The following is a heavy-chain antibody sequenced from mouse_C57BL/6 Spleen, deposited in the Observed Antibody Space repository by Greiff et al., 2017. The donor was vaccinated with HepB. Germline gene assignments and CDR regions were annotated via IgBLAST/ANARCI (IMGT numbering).Heavy chain of an antibody. D-gene: IGHD1-1*01. V-gene: IGHV5-16*01. CDR2: INYDGSST. CDR3: ARGDFYYGSSYPFDY. Sequence: EVQRVESEGGLVQPGSSMKLSCTASGFTFSDYYMAWVRQVPEKGLEWVANINYDGSSTYYLDSLKSRFIISRDNAKNILYLQMSSLKSEDTATYYCARGDFYYGSSYPFDYWGQGTTLTVSS. J-gene: IGHJ2*01. CDR1: GFTFSDYY.